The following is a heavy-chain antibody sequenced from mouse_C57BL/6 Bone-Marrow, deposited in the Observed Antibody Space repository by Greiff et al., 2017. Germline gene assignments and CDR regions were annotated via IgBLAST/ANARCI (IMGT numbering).Heavy chain of an antibody. V-gene: IGHV5-6*01. Sequence: DVQLVESGGDLVKPGGSLKLSCAASGFTFSSYGMSWVRQTPDKRLEWVATISSGGSYTYYPDSVKGRFTISRDNAKNTLYLQMSSLKSEDTAMYYCARPKGFAYWGQGTLVTVSA. CDR1: GFTFSSYG. CDR2: ISSGGSYT. CDR3: ARPKGFAY. J-gene: IGHJ3*01.